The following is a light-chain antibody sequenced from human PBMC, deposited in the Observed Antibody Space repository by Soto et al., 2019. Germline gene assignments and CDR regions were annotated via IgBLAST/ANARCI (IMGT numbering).Light chain of an antibody. Sequence: IVLTQSPATLSFSPGERATLSCRASQSITTHLAWYQQRPGQAPRLLIYHSSTRATGVPTRFSGSGSGTDFTLTINSLQSEDIAVYYCQQYNTWHRTFGQGTKVDIK. CDR2: HSS. J-gene: IGKJ1*01. V-gene: IGKV3-15*01. CDR1: QSITTH. CDR3: QQYNTWHRT.